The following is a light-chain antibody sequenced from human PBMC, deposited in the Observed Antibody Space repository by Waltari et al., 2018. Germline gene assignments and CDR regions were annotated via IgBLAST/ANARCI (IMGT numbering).Light chain of an antibody. Sequence: DIQMTQSPSSLSASVGDRVTITCRASQSISSYLNWYHQKPGKAPKLLIYAASRLHSGVPARFSGSGSETDFTLTISSLQPEDFATDYCQQSFSSPPYTCGQGTKLEIK. CDR2: AAS. V-gene: IGKV1-39*01. CDR3: QQSFSSPPYT. J-gene: IGKJ2*01. CDR1: QSISSY.